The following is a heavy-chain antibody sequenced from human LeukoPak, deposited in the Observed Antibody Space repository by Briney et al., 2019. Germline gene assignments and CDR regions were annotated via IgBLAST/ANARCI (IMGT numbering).Heavy chain of an antibody. J-gene: IGHJ3*01. V-gene: IGHV4-30-4*01. Sequence: PSQTLSLTCTVSGGSISSGDYYWSWIRQPPGKGLEWIGYIYYSGGTLYNPALKSRLTLSVDTSKSHFSLRLTSVTAADTAVYYCARLGRGGNPNDAFDVWGQGTMVAVSP. D-gene: IGHD4-23*01. CDR3: ARLGRGGNPNDAFDV. CDR1: GGSISSGDYY. CDR2: IYYSGGT.